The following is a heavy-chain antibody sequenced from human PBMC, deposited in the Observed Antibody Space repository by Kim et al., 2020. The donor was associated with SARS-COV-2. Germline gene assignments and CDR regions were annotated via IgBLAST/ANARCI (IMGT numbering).Heavy chain of an antibody. D-gene: IGHD5-18*01. V-gene: IGHV4-39*01. Sequence: SETLSLTCTVSGGSISSSSYYWGWIRQPPGKGLEWIGSIFYSGSTYYNPSLKSRVTISVDTSKNQFSLKLSSVTAADTAVYYCASPLIREYSYGHYWYFDLWGRGTPVTVSS. J-gene: IGHJ2*01. CDR2: IFYSGST. CDR1: GGSISSSSYY. CDR3: ASPLIREYSYGHYWYFDL.